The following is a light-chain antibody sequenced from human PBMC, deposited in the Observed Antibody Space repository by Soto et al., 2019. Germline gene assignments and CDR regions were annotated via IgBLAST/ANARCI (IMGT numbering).Light chain of an antibody. CDR2: AAS. V-gene: IGKV1-39*01. J-gene: IGKJ1*01. CDR3: QQSYSPPRT. Sequence: DIQMTQSPSSLSASVGDRVSVTCRASQSISTFLNWYQQRPGEAPKLLIYAASSLQSGIPSRFSGSGSGADFTLTIGSLQTEDFATYYGQQSYSPPRTFGQGTKVEVK. CDR1: QSISTF.